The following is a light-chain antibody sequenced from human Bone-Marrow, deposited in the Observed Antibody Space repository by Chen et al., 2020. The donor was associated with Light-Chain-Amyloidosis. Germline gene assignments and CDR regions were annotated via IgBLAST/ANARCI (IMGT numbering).Light chain of an antibody. Sequence: QTVVTQEPSFSVSPGGTVTLTCGLTSGSVSNNFYPSWYQQTPGQSPRTHIYNTDNLSFGLPNRFSASSRENKAAITMTGAQADEESDYYCVLYVGKGSWVFGGGTKVAVL. CDR1: SGSVSNNFY. V-gene: IGLV8-61*01. CDR3: VLYVGKGSWV. J-gene: IGLJ3*02. CDR2: NTD.